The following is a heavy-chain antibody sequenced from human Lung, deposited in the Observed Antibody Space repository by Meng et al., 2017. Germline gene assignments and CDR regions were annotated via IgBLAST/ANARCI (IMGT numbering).Heavy chain of an antibody. CDR1: GFNFGDYI. J-gene: IGHJ4*02. CDR3: ARDLAWVLFDY. D-gene: IGHD3-3*01. V-gene: IGHV3-74*01. Sequence: EVQLVESGGGLVQPGGSLRLSWGASGFNFGDYIMHWVRQSPGKGLEWISRIVSDGGITTYADSVKGRFTVSRENAKNTLYLQMNSLGADDTAVYYCARDLAWVLFDYWGQGALVTVSS. CDR2: IVSDGGIT.